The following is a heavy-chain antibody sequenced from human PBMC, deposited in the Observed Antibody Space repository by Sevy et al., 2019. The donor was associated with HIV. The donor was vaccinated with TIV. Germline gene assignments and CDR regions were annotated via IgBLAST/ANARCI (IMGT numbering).Heavy chain of an antibody. CDR2: INPNSGGT. D-gene: IGHD3-10*01. CDR3: ATDSDLLWFGELMRKVSHAFDI. V-gene: IGHV1-2*02. Sequence: ASVKVSCKASGYTFTGYYMHWVRQAPGQGLEWMGWINPNSGGTNYAQKFQGRVTMTRATSISTAYMELSRLRSDDTAVYYCATDSDLLWFGELMRKVSHAFDIWGQGTMVTVSS. CDR1: GYTFTGYY. J-gene: IGHJ3*02.